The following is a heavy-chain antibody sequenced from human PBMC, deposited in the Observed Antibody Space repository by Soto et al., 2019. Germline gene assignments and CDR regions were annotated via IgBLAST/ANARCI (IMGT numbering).Heavy chain of an antibody. CDR1: GDSVSTNSAT. CDR3: ARLIGNSWLDS. Sequence: PSQTLSLTCAISGDSVSTNSATWEWIRQSPSRGLEWLGRTYYRSKWYNDYAVSVKGRISINPDTSNNQLSLQLNSVTPDDTAVYYCARLIGNSWLDSWGQGTQVTVS. J-gene: IGHJ5*01. D-gene: IGHD2-8*01. CDR2: TYYRSKWYN. V-gene: IGHV6-1*01.